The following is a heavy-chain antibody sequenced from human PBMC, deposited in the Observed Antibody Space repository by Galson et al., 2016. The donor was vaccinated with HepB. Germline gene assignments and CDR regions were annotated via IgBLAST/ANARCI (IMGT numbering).Heavy chain of an antibody. CDR2: IGGFSSPR. CDR3: ARGYYDNSFDY. J-gene: IGHJ4*02. Sequence: SLRLSCAASGFTFTSYSMSWVRQAPGKGLEWVSFIGGFSSPRYYADSVKGRFTISRDNDRTSLYLQMSSLRDEDTAVYYCARGYYDNSFDYLGQGALVTVSS. V-gene: IGHV3-48*02. D-gene: IGHD3-9*01. CDR1: GFTFTSYS.